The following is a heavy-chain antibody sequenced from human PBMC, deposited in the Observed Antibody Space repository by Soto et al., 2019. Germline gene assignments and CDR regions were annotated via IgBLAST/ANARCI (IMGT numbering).Heavy chain of an antibody. V-gene: IGHV3-48*02. J-gene: IGHJ6*02. D-gene: IGHD3-10*01. CDR1: GFTFSSHS. CDR2: ISGGSKSI. Sequence: EVRLVESGGGLVQPGGSLRLSCVASGFTFSSHSMNWVRQAPGKGLEWVSYISGGSKSIYYAASVKGRFTISRDNAKNPLYLEMNSLRDEDTAVYSCVRDSRRGYGMDVWGPGTTVTVSS. CDR3: VRDSRRGYGMDV.